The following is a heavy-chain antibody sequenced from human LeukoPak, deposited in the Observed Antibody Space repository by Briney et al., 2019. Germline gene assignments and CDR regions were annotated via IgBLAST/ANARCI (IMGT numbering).Heavy chain of an antibody. J-gene: IGHJ6*02. CDR3: ARDVAVAVRGLDV. CDR2: IYHSGST. CDR1: GGSISSSNW. Sequence: SETLSLTCAVSGGSISSSNWWSWVRQPPGKGLEWIGEIYHSGSTNYNPSLKSRVTISVDKSKNQFSLKLSSVTAADTAVYYCARDVAVAVRGLDVWGQGTTVTVSS. V-gene: IGHV4-4*02. D-gene: IGHD6-19*01.